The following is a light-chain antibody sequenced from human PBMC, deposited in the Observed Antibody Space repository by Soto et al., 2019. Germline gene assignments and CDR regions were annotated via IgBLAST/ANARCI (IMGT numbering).Light chain of an antibody. CDR3: QHFDRWPLR. V-gene: IGKV3-15*01. CDR1: QNVNNR. J-gene: IGKJ1*01. Sequence: EIVMTQSPAMLSVSPGERATLSCRTSQNVNNRLAWYQQNAGQPPRLLIYGASTRATGIPTRFSGSGSGREFTLTISSLQSEDGAVYYCQHFDRWPLRFGQGTKVEIK. CDR2: GAS.